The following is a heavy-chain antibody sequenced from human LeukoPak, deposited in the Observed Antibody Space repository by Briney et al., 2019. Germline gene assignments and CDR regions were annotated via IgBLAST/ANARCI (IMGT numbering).Heavy chain of an antibody. V-gene: IGHV3-9*03. D-gene: IGHD6-6*01. J-gene: IGHJ3*02. CDR1: GFTFDDYA. CDR2: ISWNSGSI. CDR3: AKDKGYSGSDAFDI. Sequence: GGSLRLSCAASGFTFDDYAMHWVRQAPGKGLEWVSGISWNSGSIGYADSVKGRFTISRDNAKNSLYLQMNSLRAEDMALYYCAKDKGYSGSDAFDIWGQGTMVTVSS.